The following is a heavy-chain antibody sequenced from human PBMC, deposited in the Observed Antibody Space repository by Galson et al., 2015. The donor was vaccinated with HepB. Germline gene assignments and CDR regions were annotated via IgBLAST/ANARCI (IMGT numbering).Heavy chain of an antibody. CDR1: GFTFSSYA. J-gene: IGHJ2*01. CDR2: ISYDGSNK. V-gene: IGHV3-30-3*01. Sequence: SLRLSCAASGFTFSSYAMHWVRQAPGKGLEWVAVISYDGSNKYYADSVKGRFTISRDNSKNTLYLQMNSLRAEDAAVYYCARDFFGMRTRGWYFDLWGRGTLVTVSS. CDR3: ARDFFGMRTRGWYFDL. D-gene: IGHD3-3*01.